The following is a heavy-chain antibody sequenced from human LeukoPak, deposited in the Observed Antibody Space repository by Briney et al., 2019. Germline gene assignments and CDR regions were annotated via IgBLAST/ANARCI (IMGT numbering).Heavy chain of an antibody. CDR1: GFTFSSYA. CDR2: ISGSGGST. Sequence: GGSLRLSCAASGFTFSSYAMSWVRQAPGKGLEWVPAISGSGGSTYYADSVKGRFTISRDNSKNTLYLQMNSLRAEDTAVYYCAKGDYYDSSGYYPDWGQGTLVTVSS. D-gene: IGHD3-22*01. J-gene: IGHJ4*02. CDR3: AKGDYYDSSGYYPD. V-gene: IGHV3-23*01.